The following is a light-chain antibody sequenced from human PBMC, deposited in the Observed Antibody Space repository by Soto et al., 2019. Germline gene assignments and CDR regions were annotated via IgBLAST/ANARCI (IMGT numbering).Light chain of an antibody. J-gene: IGLJ1*01. CDR1: SSNIGAGYD. CDR3: QSYDSSLSGYV. CDR2: GNS. Sequence: QSVLTQPRSVSGAPGQRVTISCTGSSSNIGAGYDVHWYQQLPGTAPKLLIYGNSDRPSGVPDRFSGSKSGTSASLAITGLRAEDEADYYCQSYDSSLSGYVFGTGTKLTVL. V-gene: IGLV1-40*01.